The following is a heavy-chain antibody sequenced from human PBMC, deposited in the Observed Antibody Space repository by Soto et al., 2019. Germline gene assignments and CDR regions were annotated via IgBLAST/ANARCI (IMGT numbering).Heavy chain of an antibody. V-gene: IGHV3-43*01. CDR2: ISWDGRST. J-gene: IGHJ4*02. CDR1: GFTFDDYS. Sequence: PGGSLRLSCADSGFTFDDYSMHWVRQAPGKGLEWVSLISWDGRSTYYADSVEGRFTISRDNSKNSLYPQMNSLTTEDTAFYYCGKDGAVSDYTYLDYWGQGALVTVSS. CDR3: GKDGAVSDYTYLDY. D-gene: IGHD4-17*01.